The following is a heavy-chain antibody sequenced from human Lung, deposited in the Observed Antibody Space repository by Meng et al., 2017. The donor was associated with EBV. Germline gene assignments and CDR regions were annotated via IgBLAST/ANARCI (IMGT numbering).Heavy chain of an antibody. CDR2: ISSSSSYI. V-gene: IGHV3-21*01. D-gene: IGHD3-16*02. CDR3: ARELRYDYIWGSYPNTDY. CDR1: GVTFSSYS. Sequence: EVQLVESGGGLVKPGGSVRLPCPASGVTFSSYSMNWVRQAPGKGLEWVPSISSSSSYIYYADSVKGRFTISRDNAKNSLYLQMNSLRAEDTAVYYCARELRYDYIWGSYPNTDYWGQGTLLNVSS. J-gene: IGHJ4*02.